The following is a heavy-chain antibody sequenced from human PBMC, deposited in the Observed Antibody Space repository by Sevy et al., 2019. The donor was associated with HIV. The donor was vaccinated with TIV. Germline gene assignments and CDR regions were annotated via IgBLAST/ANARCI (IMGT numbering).Heavy chain of an antibody. CDR1: GGSISSSNYY. D-gene: IGHD6-19*01. Sequence: SETLSLTCTVSGGSISSSNYYWGWIRQPPGKGLEWIGKIFYSGSTYYNPSLESQVTISIDTSNNQFSLKLNSVTAADTAVYYCARRINISGRYAFDFWGQGAQVTVSS. J-gene: IGHJ4*02. V-gene: IGHV4-39*01. CDR2: IFYSGST. CDR3: ARRINISGRYAFDF.